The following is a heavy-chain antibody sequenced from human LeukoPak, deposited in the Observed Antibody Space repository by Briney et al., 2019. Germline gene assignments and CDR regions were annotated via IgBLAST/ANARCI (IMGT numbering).Heavy chain of an antibody. D-gene: IGHD6-13*01. CDR2: INPSGGST. CDR1: GYTFTSYY. V-gene: IGHV1-46*01. J-gene: IGHJ5*02. Sequence: ASVKVSCKASGYTFTSYYMHWVRQAPGQGLEWMGIINPSGGSTSYAQKFQGRVTMTRDMSTSTVYMELSSLRSEDTAVYYCARVSSGYSAYNWFDPWGQGTLVTVSS. CDR3: ARVSSGYSAYNWFDP.